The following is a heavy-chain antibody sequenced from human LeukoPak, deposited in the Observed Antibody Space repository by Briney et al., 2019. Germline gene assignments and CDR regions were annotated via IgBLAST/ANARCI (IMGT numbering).Heavy chain of an antibody. Sequence: GGSLRLSXAASGFTFGSYWMSWVRQTPGKGLEWVANIKQDGSEKYYVDSVKGRFTISRDNAKNSLYLQMNSLRAEDTAVYYCARVPLDFWSGYSSFYYYYYYMDVWGKGTTVTVSS. D-gene: IGHD3-3*01. CDR3: ARVPLDFWSGYSSFYYYYYYMDV. V-gene: IGHV3-7*01. J-gene: IGHJ6*03. CDR1: GFTFGSYW. CDR2: IKQDGSEK.